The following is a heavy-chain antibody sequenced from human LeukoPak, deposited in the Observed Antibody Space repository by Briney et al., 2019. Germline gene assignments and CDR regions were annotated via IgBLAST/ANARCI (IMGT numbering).Heavy chain of an antibody. J-gene: IGHJ4*02. CDR2: FDPEDGET. CDR3: ATATYSSSYFDY. Sequence: AASVKVSCKVSGYTLTELSMHWVRQAPGKGLEWMGGFDPEDGETIYAQKFQGRVTMTEDTSTDTAYMELSSLRSEDTAVYYCATATYSSSYFDYWGQGTLVTVSS. D-gene: IGHD6-6*01. V-gene: IGHV1-24*01. CDR1: GYTLTELS.